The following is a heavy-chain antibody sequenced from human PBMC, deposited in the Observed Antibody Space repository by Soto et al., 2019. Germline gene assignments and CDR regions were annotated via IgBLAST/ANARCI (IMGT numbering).Heavy chain of an antibody. J-gene: IGHJ4*01. V-gene: IGHV3-23*01. D-gene: IGHD3-16*02. Sequence: PGGSLRLSCASSGLTFSNYAMSLVRQAPGKGLEWVSTVTGDGVTTSYADSVKGRFTISRDNSKNTLYLQMSGLRADDTAVYYCAKRLSYYFDSWGHGTLVTVSS. CDR1: GLTFSNYA. CDR3: AKRLSYYFDS. CDR2: VTGDGVTT.